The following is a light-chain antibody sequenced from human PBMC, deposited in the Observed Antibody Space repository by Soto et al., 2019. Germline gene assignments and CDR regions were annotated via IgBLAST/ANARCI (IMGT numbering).Light chain of an antibody. Sequence: DIVMTQSPDSLAVSLGERATINCKSSQSVLYSSNNKKYLNWYQQKPGQPPKLLIYWASTRESGVPDRFSGSDSGTDFTLTISGLQAEDVAVYYCQQYYSTPLTFGGGTKVEIK. J-gene: IGKJ4*01. CDR3: QQYYSTPLT. V-gene: IGKV4-1*01. CDR2: WAS. CDR1: QSVLYSSNNKKY.